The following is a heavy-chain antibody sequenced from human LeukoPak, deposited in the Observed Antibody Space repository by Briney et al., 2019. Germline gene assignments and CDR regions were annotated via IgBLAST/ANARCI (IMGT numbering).Heavy chain of an antibody. V-gene: IGHV4-59*05. J-gene: IGHJ4*02. CDR3: ARLDANDILTGSLDY. CDR2: IYYSGST. Sequence: PSETLSLTCTVSGGSISSYYWSWIRQPPGKGLEWIGSIYYSGSTYYNPSLKSRVTISVDTSKNQFSLKLSSVTAADTAVYYCARLDANDILTGSLDYWGQGTLVTVSS. D-gene: IGHD3-9*01. CDR1: GGSISSYY.